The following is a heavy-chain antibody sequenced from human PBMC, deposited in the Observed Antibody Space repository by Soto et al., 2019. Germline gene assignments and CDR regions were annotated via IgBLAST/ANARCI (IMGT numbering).Heavy chain of an antibody. CDR3: AREGALYQLLLGFYYYALGV. V-gene: IGHV3-48*02. Sequence: GGSLRLSCAASGFTFSSYSMNWVRQAPGKGLEWVSSISTRSTTTNYADSVKGRFTIYRDNAKNSLYLQMNSLRDEDTAVYYCAREGALYQLLLGFYYYALGVWGQGTTVTVSS. CDR2: ISTRSTTT. CDR1: GFTFSSYS. J-gene: IGHJ6*02. D-gene: IGHD2-2*01.